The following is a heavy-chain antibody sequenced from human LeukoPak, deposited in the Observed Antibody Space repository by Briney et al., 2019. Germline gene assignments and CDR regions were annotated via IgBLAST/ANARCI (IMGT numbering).Heavy chain of an antibody. D-gene: IGHD2-15*01. CDR2: ISGRGGST. CDR1: GFTFNNYA. J-gene: IGHJ4*02. CDR3: AKAGEYCPDGSCYSENYYFDY. V-gene: IGHV3-23*01. Sequence: PGGSLRLSCAASGFTFNNYAMAWVRQAPGKGLEWVSGISGRGGSTFYSVKGRFTISRDNSKNTLFLQMNRLRAEDTAIYYCAKAGEYCPDGSCYSENYYFDYWGQGTLVTVSS.